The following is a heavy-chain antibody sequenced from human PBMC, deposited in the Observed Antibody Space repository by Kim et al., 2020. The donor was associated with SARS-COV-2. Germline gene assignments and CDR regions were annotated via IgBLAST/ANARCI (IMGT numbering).Heavy chain of an antibody. CDR1: GFTFSSYA. CDR3: ARDRRVGYDILTGYRSPDYYGMDV. CDR2: ISYDGSNK. V-gene: IGHV3-30-3*01. J-gene: IGHJ6*02. Sequence: GGSLRLSCAASGFTFSSYAMHWVRQAPGKGLEWVAVISYDGSNKYYADSVKGRFTISRDNSKNTLYLQMNSLRAEDTAVYYCARDRRVGYDILTGYRSPDYYGMDVWGQGTTVTVSS. D-gene: IGHD3-9*01.